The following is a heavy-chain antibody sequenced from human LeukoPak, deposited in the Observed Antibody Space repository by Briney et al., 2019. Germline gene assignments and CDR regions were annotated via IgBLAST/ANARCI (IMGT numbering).Heavy chain of an antibody. CDR2: IKQDGSEK. Sequence: GGSLRLSCAASGFTFSSYAMSWVRQAPGKGLEWVANIKQDGSEKYYVDSVKGRFTISRDNAKNSLYLQMNSLRAEDTAVYYCARGISSRITMVRGVIITAHFDYWGQGTLVTVSS. V-gene: IGHV3-7*01. D-gene: IGHD3-10*01. J-gene: IGHJ4*02. CDR3: ARGISSRITMVRGVIITAHFDY. CDR1: GFTFSSYA.